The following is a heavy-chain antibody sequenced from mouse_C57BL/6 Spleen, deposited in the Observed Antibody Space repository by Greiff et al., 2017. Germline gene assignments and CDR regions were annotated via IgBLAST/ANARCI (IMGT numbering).Heavy chain of an antibody. V-gene: IGHV1-15*01. CDR2: IDPETGGT. D-gene: IGHD2-1*01. Sequence: QVQLQQSGAELVRPGASVTLSCKASGYTFTDYEMHWVKQTPVHGLEWIGAIDPETGGTAYNQKFKGKAILTADKSSSTAYMELRSLTSEDSAVYYCTRKSIYYGNLYYAMDYWGQGTSVTVSS. CDR3: TRKSIYYGNLYYAMDY. J-gene: IGHJ4*01. CDR1: GYTFTDYE.